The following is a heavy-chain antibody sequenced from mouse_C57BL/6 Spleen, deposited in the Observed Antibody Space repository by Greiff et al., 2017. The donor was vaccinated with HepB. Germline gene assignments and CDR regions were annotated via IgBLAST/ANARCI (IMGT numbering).Heavy chain of an antibody. Sequence: VKLVESGPGLVAPSQSLSITCTVSGFSLTSYAISWVRQPPGKGLEWLGVIWTGGGTNYNSALKSRLSISKDNSKSQVFLKMNSLQTDDTARYYCARRYSNLYYAMDYWGQGTSVTVSS. J-gene: IGHJ4*01. CDR2: IWTGGGT. CDR3: ARRYSNLYYAMDY. V-gene: IGHV2-9-1*01. D-gene: IGHD2-5*01. CDR1: GFSLTSYA.